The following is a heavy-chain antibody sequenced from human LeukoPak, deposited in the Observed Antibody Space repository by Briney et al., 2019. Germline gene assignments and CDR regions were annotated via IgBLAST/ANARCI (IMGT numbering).Heavy chain of an antibody. CDR2: IIPIFGTS. D-gene: IGHD2-8*01. CDR3: ASPMVYDTYYYYHGMDV. V-gene: IGHV1-69*13. J-gene: IGHJ6*02. Sequence: GASVKVSCKASGYTFTSYGISWVRQAPGQGLEWMGGIIPIFGTSNYAQRFQGRVTISADESTSIAYMELSSLRSEDTAVYYCASPMVYDTYYYYHGMDVWGQGTTVTVSS. CDR1: GYTFTSYG.